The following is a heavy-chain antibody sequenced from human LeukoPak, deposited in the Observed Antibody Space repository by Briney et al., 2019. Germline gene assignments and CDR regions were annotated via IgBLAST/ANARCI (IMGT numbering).Heavy chain of an antibody. J-gene: IGHJ4*02. CDR2: IYYNGST. CDR3: ARFPSSTQRVQHSQYSYGFGLGSSGPQTRAFDY. Sequence: SETLSLTCTVSGGSISSGGYYWSWIRQHPGKGLEWIGYIYYNGSTYYNPSLKSRVTISVDTSKNQFSLKLSSVTAADTAVYYCARFPSSTQRVQHSQYSYGFGLGSSGPQTRAFDYWGQGTLVTVSS. CDR1: GGSISSGGYY. V-gene: IGHV4-31*03. D-gene: IGHD5-18*01.